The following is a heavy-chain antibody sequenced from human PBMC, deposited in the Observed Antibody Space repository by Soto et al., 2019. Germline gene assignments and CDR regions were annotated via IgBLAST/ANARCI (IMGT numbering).Heavy chain of an antibody. CDR1: GFTFSDFQ. Sequence: QVHLVESGGGLVKPGGSLRLSCTASGFTFSDFQMNWIRLAQGRGLEWISYISTRGSTIHYVDSVKGRFTISRDNAKNSLYLHLKSLSAEDTAVYCCARARGKFWVEYWGQRALVTVS. CDR3: ARARGKFWVEY. CDR2: ISTRGSTI. J-gene: IGHJ4*02. D-gene: IGHD3-16*01. V-gene: IGHV3-11*01.